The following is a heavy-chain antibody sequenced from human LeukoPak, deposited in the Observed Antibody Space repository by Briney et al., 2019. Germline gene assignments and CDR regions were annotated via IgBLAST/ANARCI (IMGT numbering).Heavy chain of an antibody. D-gene: IGHD1-26*01. V-gene: IGHV3-23*01. CDR1: GFTFSSYV. Sequence: PGGSLRLSCAASGFTFSSYVMNWVRQAPGKGLEWVSAISGSGGSTYYADSVKGRFTISRDNSKNTLYLQMNSLRAEDTAVYYCAKRRRSGGSYSYYYYYYMDVWGKGTTVTISS. CDR3: AKRRRSGGSYSYYYYYYMDV. CDR2: ISGSGGST. J-gene: IGHJ6*03.